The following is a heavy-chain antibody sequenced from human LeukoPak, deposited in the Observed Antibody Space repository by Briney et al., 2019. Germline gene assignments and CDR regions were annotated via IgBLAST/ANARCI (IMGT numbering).Heavy chain of an antibody. D-gene: IGHD3-22*01. CDR1: GGSISSSNW. J-gene: IGHJ4*02. CDR2: IYHSGST. CDR3: ARGPYDSSGYNDY. Sequence: PSGTLSLTCAVSGGSISSSNWWSWVRQPPGQGLGWIGEIYHSGSTNYNPSLKSRVTISVDTSKNQFSLKLSSVTAADTAVYYCARGPYDSSGYNDYWGQGTLVTVSS. V-gene: IGHV4-4*02.